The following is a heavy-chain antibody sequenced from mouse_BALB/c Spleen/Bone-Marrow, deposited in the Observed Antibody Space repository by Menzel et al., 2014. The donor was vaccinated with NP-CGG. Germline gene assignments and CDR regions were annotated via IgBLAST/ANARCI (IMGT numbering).Heavy chain of an antibody. V-gene: IGHV1S29*02. CDR1: GYTFTDYN. J-gene: IGHJ3*01. CDR2: IYPYNGGA. CDR3: ARSYGNYDAWFAH. D-gene: IGHD2-1*01. Sequence: VQLQQSGPELVKPGASVKISCKASGYTFTDYNMHWVKQSRGKSLEWIGYIYPYNGGAGYNQKFKSKATLTVDNSSSTAYMELRSLTSDDSAVYYCARSYGNYDAWFAHWGQGTLVTVSA.